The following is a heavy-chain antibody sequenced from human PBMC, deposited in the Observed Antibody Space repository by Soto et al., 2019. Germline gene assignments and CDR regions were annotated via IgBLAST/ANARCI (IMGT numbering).Heavy chain of an antibody. CDR2: ISYDGSNK. CDR3: ARPLKQWKNWFDP. V-gene: IGHV3-30-3*01. D-gene: IGHD6-19*01. J-gene: IGHJ5*02. Sequence: SVGLSCAASGFTFSSYAMHWVRQAPGKGLEWVAVISYDGSNKYYADSVKGRFTISRDNSKNTLYLQMNSLRAEDTAVYYCARPLKQWKNWFDPWGQGTLVTVSS. CDR1: GFTFSSYA.